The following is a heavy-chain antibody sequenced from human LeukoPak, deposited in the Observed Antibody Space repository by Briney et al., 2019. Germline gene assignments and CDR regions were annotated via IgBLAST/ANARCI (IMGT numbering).Heavy chain of an antibody. CDR3: ASSGPTRPFDY. J-gene: IGHJ4*02. CDR2: ISSNGGST. V-gene: IGHV3-64*01. CDR1: GFTFSSYA. D-gene: IGHD3-10*01. Sequence: VGSLRLSCAASGFTFSSYAMHWVHQAPGKGLEYVSAISSNGGSTYYANSVKGRFTISRDNSKNTLYLQMGSLRAEDMAVYYCASSGPTRPFDYWGQGTLVTVSS.